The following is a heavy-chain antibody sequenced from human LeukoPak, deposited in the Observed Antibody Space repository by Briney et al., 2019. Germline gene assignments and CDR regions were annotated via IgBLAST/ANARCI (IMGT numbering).Heavy chain of an antibody. V-gene: IGHV1-2*02. CDR2: NNPNGGAT. CDR3: ACGGTAFDY. Sequence: ASVTVSCKASGYTFTAYYIHWVRLAPGQGLEWMGWNNPNGGATNYAQKFQGRVTMTRDTSISTAYMELSRLTSDDTAVYYCACGGTAFDYWGQGTLVTVSS. D-gene: IGHD2-21*02. CDR1: GYTFTAYY. J-gene: IGHJ4*02.